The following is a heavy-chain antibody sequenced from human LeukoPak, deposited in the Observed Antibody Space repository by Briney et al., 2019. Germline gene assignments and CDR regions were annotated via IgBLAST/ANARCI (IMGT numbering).Heavy chain of an antibody. CDR2: IKQDGSEK. V-gene: IGHV3-7*01. J-gene: IGHJ2*01. CDR3: ARDDYDTGPYWYFDL. D-gene: IGHD4-17*01. CDR1: GFTFSSYW. Sequence: PGGSLRLSCAASGFTFSSYWMSWVRQAPGKGLEWVANIKQDGSEKYYVDSVKGRFTISRDNAKNSLYLQMNSLRAEDTAVYYCARDDYDTGPYWYFDLWGRGTLVTVSS.